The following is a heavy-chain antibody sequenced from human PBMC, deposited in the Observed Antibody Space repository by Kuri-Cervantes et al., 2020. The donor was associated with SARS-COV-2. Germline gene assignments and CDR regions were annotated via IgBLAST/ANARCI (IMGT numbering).Heavy chain of an antibody. CDR3: TTDQHFWAGTTGPFDY. V-gene: IGHV3-15*07. CDR1: GFTFSNAW. Sequence: GESLKISCAASGFTFSNAWMNWVRQAPGKGPEGVGRIKSKTDGGKTDYAAPVNGRFTLSRDDSKTTLYLQMHSLKTEDTAVYYCTTDQHFWAGTTGPFDYWGRGTLVTVSS. CDR2: IKSKTDGGKT. J-gene: IGHJ4*02. D-gene: IGHD1-7*01.